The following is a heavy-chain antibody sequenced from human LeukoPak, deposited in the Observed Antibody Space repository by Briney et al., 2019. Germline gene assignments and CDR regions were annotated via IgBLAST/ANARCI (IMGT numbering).Heavy chain of an antibody. CDR2: INPSEST. CDR3: ARVGGYDHNYFDY. D-gene: IGHD5-12*01. V-gene: IGHV4-61*02. CDR1: GGSINSGSYY. J-gene: IGHJ4*02. Sequence: PSETLSLTCTVSGGSINSGSYYWTWIRQPAGKGLEWIGRINPSESTDYNPSLKSRVTISVDTSKNQFSLKLSSVTAADTAVYYCARVGGYDHNYFDYWGQGTLVTVSS.